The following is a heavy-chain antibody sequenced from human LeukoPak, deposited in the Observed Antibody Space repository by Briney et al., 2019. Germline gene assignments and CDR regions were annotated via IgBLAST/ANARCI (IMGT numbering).Heavy chain of an antibody. J-gene: IGHJ5*02. CDR3: ARRNWNYENWLDP. V-gene: IGHV4-39*01. CDR1: GGSISSSAYY. Sequence: SGTLSLTCTVSGGSISSSAYYWGWIRQPPGKWLEWIGSIYYTENTYYNPSLKSRVTISVDTSNNQFFLKLTSVAAADTAVYYCARRNWNYENWLDPWGQGTLVTVSS. D-gene: IGHD1-7*01. CDR2: IYYTENT.